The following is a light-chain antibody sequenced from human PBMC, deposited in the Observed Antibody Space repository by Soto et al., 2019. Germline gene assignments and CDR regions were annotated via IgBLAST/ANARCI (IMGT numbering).Light chain of an antibody. CDR3: QQYGSSGT. CDR2: DAS. J-gene: IGKJ1*01. V-gene: IGKV3-15*01. Sequence: EIVLTQSPATLSVSPGGGATLSCRASQSVSSHLAWYQQKPGQGPRLLIYDASTRATGIPARFSGSGPGTEFTLTISSLQSEDFGVYYCQQYGSSGTFGQGTKVDIK. CDR1: QSVSSH.